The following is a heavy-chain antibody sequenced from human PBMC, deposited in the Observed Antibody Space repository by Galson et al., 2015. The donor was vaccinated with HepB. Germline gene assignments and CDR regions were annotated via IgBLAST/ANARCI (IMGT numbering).Heavy chain of an antibody. D-gene: IGHD5-18*01. CDR2: IIPIFGTA. V-gene: IGHV1-69*13. CDR1: GGTFSSYA. J-gene: IGHJ5*02. Sequence: SVKVSCKASGGTFSSYAISWVRQAPGQGLEWMGGIIPIFGTANYAQKFQGRVTITADESTSTAYMELSSLRSEDTAVYYCARGISRIQEGGLYNWFDPWGQGTLVTVSS. CDR3: ARGISRIQEGGLYNWFDP.